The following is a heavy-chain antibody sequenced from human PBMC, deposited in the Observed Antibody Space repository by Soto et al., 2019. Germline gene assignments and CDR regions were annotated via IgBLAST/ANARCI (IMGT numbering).Heavy chain of an antibody. D-gene: IGHD3-10*01. Sequence: EVQLVESGGGLIQPGGSLRLSCAVSGFTVSNNYMSWVRQAPGKGLEGVSVIYSGGYTAYGDSVKGRFTISRDNSKNTIFPQKNSLGPGAPAFFSWGSHPGGGGYWGQGTLVTVSS. V-gene: IGHV3-53*01. CDR2: IYSGGYT. CDR3: GSHPGGGGY. CDR1: GFTVSNNY. J-gene: IGHJ4*02.